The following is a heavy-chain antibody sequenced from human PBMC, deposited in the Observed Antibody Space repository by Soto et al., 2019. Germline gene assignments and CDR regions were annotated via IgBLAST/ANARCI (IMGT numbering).Heavy chain of an antibody. D-gene: IGHD2-21*02. CDR2: IYYSGST. V-gene: IGHV4-61*01. CDR1: GGSVSSGSYY. CDR3: ASSDVGCGGDCYFDY. J-gene: IGHJ4*02. Sequence: SETLSLTCTVSGGSVSSGSYYWSWIRQPPGKGLEWIGYIYYSGSTNYNPSLKSRVTISVDTSKNQFSLKLSSVTAADTAVYYCASSDVGCGGDCYFDYWGQGTLVTVSS.